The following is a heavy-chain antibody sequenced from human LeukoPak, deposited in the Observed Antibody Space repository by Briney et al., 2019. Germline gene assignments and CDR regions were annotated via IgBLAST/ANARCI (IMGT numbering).Heavy chain of an antibody. CDR3: ARHLYYSASAFWYIDL. J-gene: IGHJ2*01. CDR1: GVSISSNLW. CDR2: IHHSGSI. Sequence: PSETLSLTCAVSGVSISSNLWWTWVRQPPGKGLEWIAEIHHSGSINYNPSLKSRVTVSIDTSKNEFSLILTSVTAADTAQYYCARHLYYSASAFWYIDLWGRGTLVIVSP. V-gene: IGHV4-4*02. D-gene: IGHD3-10*01.